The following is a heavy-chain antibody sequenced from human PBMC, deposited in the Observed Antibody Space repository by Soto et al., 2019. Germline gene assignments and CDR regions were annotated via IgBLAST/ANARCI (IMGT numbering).Heavy chain of an antibody. CDR1: GFTFSSYA. D-gene: IGHD6-13*01. CDR2: ISGSGGST. CDR3: AKAKMLAHLSSSHSNDV. J-gene: IGHJ6*04. Sequence: GGSLRLSCAASGFTFSSYAMSWVRQAPGKGLEWVSAISGSGGSTYYADSVKGRFTISRDNSKNTLYLQMNSLRAEDTAVYYCAKAKMLAHLSSSHSNDVWGKGTTVTVSS. V-gene: IGHV3-23*01.